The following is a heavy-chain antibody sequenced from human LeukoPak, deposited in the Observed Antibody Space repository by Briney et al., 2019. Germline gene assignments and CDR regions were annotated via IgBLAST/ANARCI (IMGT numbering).Heavy chain of an antibody. J-gene: IGHJ5*02. Sequence: PSETLSLTCTVSGGSIGSYYWTWIRQTPNKGLEWIGYIHHTGSTNYNPSLKSRVTMPLDTSKNQFSLKLSSVTAADTAVYYCARGCSYGLWFDPWGQGTLVTVSS. CDR3: ARGCSYGLWFDP. D-gene: IGHD5-18*01. V-gene: IGHV4-59*01. CDR1: GGSIGSYY. CDR2: IHHTGST.